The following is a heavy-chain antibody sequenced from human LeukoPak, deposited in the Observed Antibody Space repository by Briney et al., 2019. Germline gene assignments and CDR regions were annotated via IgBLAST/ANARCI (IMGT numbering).Heavy chain of an antibody. CDR2: IYHSGTT. CDR3: TRLSHVAGATKVSWFDP. J-gene: IGHJ5*02. D-gene: IGHD1-26*01. Sequence: SETLSLTCSVSAYSISDGFLWGWIRQPPGKGLEWIASIYHSGTTYYNPSLRSRVTASVDTSKNQFSLRLSSATAADTAVYYCTRLSHVAGATKVSWFDPWGQGTLVTVSS. V-gene: IGHV4-38-2*02. CDR1: AYSISDGFL.